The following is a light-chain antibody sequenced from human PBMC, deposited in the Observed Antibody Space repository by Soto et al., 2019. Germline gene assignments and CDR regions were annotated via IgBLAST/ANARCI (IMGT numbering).Light chain of an antibody. V-gene: IGLV2-14*01. CDR1: SSDVGNYKY. J-gene: IGLJ1*01. CDR2: EVS. Sequence: QSVLTQPASVSGSPGQSITISCTGTSSDVGNYKYVSWYQQHPGKAPKLMIYEVSNRPSGVSNRFSGSKSGNTASLTISGLQAEDETDYYCLSFTSSFTYIFGTGTKVTVL. CDR3: LSFTSSFTYI.